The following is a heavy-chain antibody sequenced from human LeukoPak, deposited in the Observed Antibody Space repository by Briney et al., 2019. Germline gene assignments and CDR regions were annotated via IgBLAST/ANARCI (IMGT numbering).Heavy chain of an antibody. J-gene: IGHJ4*02. D-gene: IGHD3-10*01. V-gene: IGHV3-23*01. CDR1: GFTFSSYG. Sequence: GGSLRLSCAASGFTFSSYGMSWVRQAPGKGLEWVSALSGGGGSTFYADSVKGRFTISRDNSKNTLYLQMNSLRAEDTAVYYCAKDRGIISDYWGQGTLVTVSS. CDR2: LSGGGGST. CDR3: AKDRGIISDY.